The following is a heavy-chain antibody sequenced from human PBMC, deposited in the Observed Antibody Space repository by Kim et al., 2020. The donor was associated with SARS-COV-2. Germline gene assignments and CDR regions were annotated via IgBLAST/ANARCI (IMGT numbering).Heavy chain of an antibody. CDR3: MKGGWGSIWDH. Sequence: GGSLRLSCAASGFTLSSYWMHWVRQAPGKGLEWVSSIDGSDGTTYYVDSVKGRFTISRDNSKNTLYLQMSSLRADDTAVYYCMKGGWGSIWDHWGQGTLVTVSS. CDR1: GFTLSSYW. J-gene: IGHJ4*02. V-gene: IGHV3-23*01. CDR2: IDGSDGTT. D-gene: IGHD2-21*01.